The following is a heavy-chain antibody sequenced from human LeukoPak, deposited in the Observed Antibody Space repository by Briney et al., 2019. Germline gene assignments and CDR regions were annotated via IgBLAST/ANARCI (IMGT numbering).Heavy chain of an antibody. J-gene: IGHJ6*03. Sequence: GGSLRLSCAASGFTFSSYAMSWVRQAPGKGLEWVSAISGSGGSTYYADSVKGRFTISRDNSKNTLYLQMNSLRAEDTAVYYCAKPAVATIKYYYYYMDVWGKGTTVTVSS. CDR2: ISGSGGST. V-gene: IGHV3-23*01. CDR3: AKPAVATIKYYYYYMDV. D-gene: IGHD5-12*01. CDR1: GFTFSSYA.